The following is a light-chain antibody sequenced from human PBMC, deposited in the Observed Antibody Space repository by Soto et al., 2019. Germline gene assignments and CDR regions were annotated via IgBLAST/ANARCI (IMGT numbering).Light chain of an antibody. CDR3: QSYDSSLSGPWV. CDR1: SSNIGAGYD. J-gene: IGLJ3*02. CDR2: GNN. Sequence: QSVLTQPPSVSGAPGQRVTISCTGSSSNIGAGYDVHWYQQLPGTAPKLLIYGNNNRPSGFPDRFSGSKSGTSASLAITGLQAEDEADYYCQSYDSSLSGPWVFGGGTKLTVL. V-gene: IGLV1-40*01.